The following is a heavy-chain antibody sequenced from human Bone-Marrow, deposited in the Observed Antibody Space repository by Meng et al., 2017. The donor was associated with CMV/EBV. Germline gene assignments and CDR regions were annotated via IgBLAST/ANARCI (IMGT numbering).Heavy chain of an antibody. D-gene: IGHD3-16*01. V-gene: IGHV1-18*01. CDR1: GYSFTTYG. CDR3: APEVADTHYFDY. Sequence: ASVKVSCKASGYSFTTYGVTWVRQAPGQGLEWMGWISVSTGDTNYAQNLQGRLILTTDTSTNTAYMELRSLKSDDTAVYYCAPEVADTHYFDYWGQGTLVTVSS. J-gene: IGHJ4*02. CDR2: ISVSTGDT.